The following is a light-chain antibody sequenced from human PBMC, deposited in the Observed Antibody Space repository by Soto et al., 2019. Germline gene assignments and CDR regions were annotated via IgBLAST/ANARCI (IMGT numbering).Light chain of an antibody. J-gene: IGLJ2*01. Sequence: QSALSQPASMSGSPGQSITISCTGTSSDVGGYNYVSWYRQYPGKAPKLIIYDVNNRPSEVSNRFSGSKSGNTASLTISGLQAEDEADYYCSSHSSSSTLVVFGGGIKLTVL. CDR1: SSDVGGYNY. CDR2: DVN. CDR3: SSHSSSSTLVV. V-gene: IGLV2-14*03.